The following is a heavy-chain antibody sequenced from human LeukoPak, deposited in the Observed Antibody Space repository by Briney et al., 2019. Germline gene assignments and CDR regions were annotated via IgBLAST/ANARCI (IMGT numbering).Heavy chain of an antibody. J-gene: IGHJ4*02. D-gene: IGHD5-18*01. V-gene: IGHV4-34*01. Sequence: SETLSLTCAVYGGSFSGYYWSWIRQPPGKGLEWIGEINHSGSTNYNPSLKSRVTISVDTSKNQFSLKLSSVTAADTAVYYCARGEVDTAMAADYWGQGTLVTVSS. CDR2: INHSGST. CDR3: ARGEVDTAMAADY. CDR1: GGSFSGYY.